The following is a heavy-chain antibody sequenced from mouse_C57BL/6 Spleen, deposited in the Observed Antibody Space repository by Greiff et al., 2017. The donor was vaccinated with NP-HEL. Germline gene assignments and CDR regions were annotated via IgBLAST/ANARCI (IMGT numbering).Heavy chain of an antibody. CDR2: IDPETGGT. CDR3: TRTLDYYGSSYDWFAY. D-gene: IGHD1-1*01. Sequence: VQLQQSGAELVRPGASVTLSCKASGYTFTDYEMHWVKQTPVHGLEWIGAIDPETGGTAYNQKFKGKAILTADKSSSTAYMELRSLTSEDSAVYYCTRTLDYYGSSYDWFAYWGQGTLVTVSA. CDR1: GYTFTDYE. J-gene: IGHJ3*01. V-gene: IGHV1-15*01.